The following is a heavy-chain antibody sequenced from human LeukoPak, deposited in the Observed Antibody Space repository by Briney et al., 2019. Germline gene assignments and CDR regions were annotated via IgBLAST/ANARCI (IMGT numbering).Heavy chain of an antibody. Sequence: SGKVSCKASVGTFSRYAIRGLRQPPGQGVEWMGGIIPFFCTANYAQQLQGRVTITADESTSTAYMELSSLRSEDTAVYYCARAAAVAEKGDYYYMDVWAKGPTVSVPS. D-gene: IGHD6-19*01. CDR2: IIPFFCTA. CDR3: ARAAAVAEKGDYYYMDV. V-gene: IGHV1-69*01. CDR1: VGTFSRYA. J-gene: IGHJ6*03.